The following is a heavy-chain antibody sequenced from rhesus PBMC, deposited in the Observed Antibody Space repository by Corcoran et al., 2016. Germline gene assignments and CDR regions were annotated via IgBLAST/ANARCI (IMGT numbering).Heavy chain of an antibody. D-gene: IGHD4-29*01. CDR1: GFTFSDYY. CDR3: ARAAPPLDDGSSYTFDY. J-gene: IGHJ4*01. CDR2: ISNGGGST. V-gene: IGHV3-59*01. Sequence: EVQLVESGGGLVPPGGSLRLSCAASGFTFSDYYMHWVRQASGKGLGWVSRISNGGGSTWYADSVKGRFTISSENAKNTLYLQMNSLRAEDTAVDYCARAAPPLDDGSSYTFDYWGQGVLVTVSS.